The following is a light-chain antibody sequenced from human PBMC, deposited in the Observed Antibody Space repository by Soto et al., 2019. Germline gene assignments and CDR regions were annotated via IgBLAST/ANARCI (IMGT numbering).Light chain of an antibody. CDR2: AAS. CDR3: QQYYSYPLT. J-gene: IGKJ4*01. CDR1: QGISSY. V-gene: IGKV1-8*01. Sequence: AIRMTQSPSSFSASTGDRVTITCRASQGISSYLAWYQQKPGKAPKLLIYAASTLQSGVPSRFSGSGSGTDFTLTISFLQSEDFATYYCQQYYSYPLTFGGGTKVEI.